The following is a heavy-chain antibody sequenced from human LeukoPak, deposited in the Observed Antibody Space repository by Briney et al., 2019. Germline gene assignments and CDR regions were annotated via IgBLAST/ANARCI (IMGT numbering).Heavy chain of an antibody. J-gene: IGHJ4*02. CDR2: IIPIFGTA. CDR3: AGEDYGDYNGSKGFDY. CDR1: GYTFTSYD. V-gene: IGHV1-69*05. D-gene: IGHD4-17*01. Sequence: SVKVSCKASGYTFTSYDINLVRQATGQGLEWMGGIIPIFGTANYAQKFQGRVTITTDESTSTAYMELSSLRSEDTAVYYCAGEDYGDYNGSKGFDYWGQGTLVTVSS.